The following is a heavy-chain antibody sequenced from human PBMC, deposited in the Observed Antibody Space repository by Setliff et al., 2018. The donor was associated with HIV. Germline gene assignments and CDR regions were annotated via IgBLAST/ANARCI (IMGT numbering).Heavy chain of an antibody. J-gene: IGHJ4*02. CDR3: ARGAGAFGAKLDS. Sequence: SETLSLTCTVSGYSISSGYYWGWIRQPPGKGLEWIGSIYHSGSTYYNPSLKSRVTISVDTSKNQFSLRLKSVTAADAAIYYCARGAGAFGAKLDSWGQGSLVTVS. CDR1: GYSISSGYY. V-gene: IGHV4-38-2*02. CDR2: IYHSGST. D-gene: IGHD3-10*01.